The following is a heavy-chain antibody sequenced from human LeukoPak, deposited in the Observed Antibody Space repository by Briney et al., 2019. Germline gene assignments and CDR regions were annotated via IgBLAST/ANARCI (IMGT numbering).Heavy chain of an antibody. J-gene: IGHJ4*02. CDR1: GFTFSDYY. CDR2: ISGDGGST. D-gene: IGHD3-22*01. Sequence: GGSLRLSCAASGFTFSDYYMSWIRQAPGKGLEWVSLISGDGGSTYYADSVKGRFTISRDNSKNSLYLQMNSLRTEDTALYYCAKDISSGYYTLFDYWGQGTLVTVSS. V-gene: IGHV3-43*02. CDR3: AKDISSGYYTLFDY.